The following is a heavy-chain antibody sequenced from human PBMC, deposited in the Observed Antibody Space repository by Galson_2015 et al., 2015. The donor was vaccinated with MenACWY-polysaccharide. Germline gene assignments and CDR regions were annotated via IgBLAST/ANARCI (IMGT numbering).Heavy chain of an antibody. CDR1: GFTFSNYA. Sequence: SLRLSCAASGFTFSNYAMSWVRQAPGKGLEWVSTIGGSGSNTHYADSVKGRFTISRDNSKNTLYLQMNSLTVEDTAVYYCAKDKGGGSYWGNTKIDYWGQGTLVTVSS. CDR2: IGGSGSNT. CDR3: AKDKGGGSYWGNTKIDY. V-gene: IGHV3-23*01. D-gene: IGHD1-26*01. J-gene: IGHJ4*02.